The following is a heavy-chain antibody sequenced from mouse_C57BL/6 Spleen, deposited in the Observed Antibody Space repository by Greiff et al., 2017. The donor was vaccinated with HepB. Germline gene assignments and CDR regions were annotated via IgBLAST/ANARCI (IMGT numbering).Heavy chain of an antibody. D-gene: IGHD2-5*01. J-gene: IGHJ1*03. CDR3: ARGGVYSNYGYFDV. CDR2: IDPYDSYT. CDR1: GYTFTSYW. V-gene: IGHV1-50*01. Sequence: QVQLQQPGAELVKPGASVKLSCKASGYTFTSYWMQWVKQRPGQGLEWIGEIDPYDSYTNYNQKFKGKATLTVDTSSSTAYMQLSSLTSEDSAVYYCARGGVYSNYGYFDVWGTGTTVTVSS.